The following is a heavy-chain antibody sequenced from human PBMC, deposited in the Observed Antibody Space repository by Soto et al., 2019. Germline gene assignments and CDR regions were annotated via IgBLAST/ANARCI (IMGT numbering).Heavy chain of an antibody. CDR1: GFTFSSYS. D-gene: IGHD6-13*01. CDR2: ISSATTTI. Sequence: EVQLVESGGGLVQPGGSLRLSCAASGFTFSSYSMNWVRQAPGKGLEWVSYISSATTTIYYADSVKGRFTISRDNAKHALYLQMNSLRADDTAVYYCARGIAAAGPKLDYWGKVTLVTVSS. CDR3: ARGIAAAGPKLDY. J-gene: IGHJ4*02. V-gene: IGHV3-48*01.